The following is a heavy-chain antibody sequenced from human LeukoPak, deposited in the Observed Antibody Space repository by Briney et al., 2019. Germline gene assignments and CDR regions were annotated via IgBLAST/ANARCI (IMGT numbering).Heavy chain of an antibody. CDR1: GGTFSSYA. D-gene: IGHD5-24*01. CDR3: ASEWLQLIPIY. CDR2: IIPIFGTA. Sequence: AASVKVSCKASGGTFSSYAISWVRQAPGQGLEWMGGIIPIFGTANYAQKFQGRVTITADESTSTAYMELSSLRSEDTAVYYCASEWLQLIPIYWGQGTLVTVSS. J-gene: IGHJ4*02. V-gene: IGHV1-69*13.